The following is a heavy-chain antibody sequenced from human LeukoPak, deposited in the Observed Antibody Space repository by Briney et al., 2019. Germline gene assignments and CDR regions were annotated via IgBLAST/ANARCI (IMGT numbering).Heavy chain of an antibody. J-gene: IGHJ4*02. CDR2: INPSSGGT. Sequence: ASVKVSCKASGYTFTGYYMHWVRQAPGQGLEWMGWINPSSGGTNYAQKFQGRVTMTRDTSISTAYMELSRLRSDDTAVYYCARASHWNQLHYFDYWGQGTLVTVSS. CDR3: ARASHWNQLHYFDY. CDR1: GYTFTGYY. D-gene: IGHD1-1*01. V-gene: IGHV1-2*02.